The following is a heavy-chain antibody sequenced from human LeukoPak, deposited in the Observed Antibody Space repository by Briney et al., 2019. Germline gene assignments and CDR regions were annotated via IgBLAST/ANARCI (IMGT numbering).Heavy chain of an antibody. CDR3: ASSTVGSFDY. CDR2: ISGSSSST. J-gene: IGHJ4*02. D-gene: IGHD1-26*01. Sequence: GGSLRLSCAASGFTFNSYAMSWVRQAPGKGLEWVSFISGSSSSTWYADSVKGRFTISRDTSKNTLYLQMNSLKAEDTAVYYCASSTVGSFDYWGQGTLVTVSS. CDR1: GFTFNSYA. V-gene: IGHV3-23*01.